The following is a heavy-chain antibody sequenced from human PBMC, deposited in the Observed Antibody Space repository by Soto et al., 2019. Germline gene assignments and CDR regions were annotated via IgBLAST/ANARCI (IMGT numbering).Heavy chain of an antibody. CDR1: GFTFSNYA. V-gene: IGHV3-23*01. CDR3: AKTGPGSSYGYYFDS. Sequence: GGSLRLSCAASGFTFSNYAMSWVRQAPGKGLEWVSAIRGSGSSTYYADSVKGRFTISRDNSKNTLYLQMYSLRAEDTAVYYCAKTGPGSSYGYYFDSWGQGTLVTVSS. D-gene: IGHD5-18*01. J-gene: IGHJ4*02. CDR2: IRGSGSST.